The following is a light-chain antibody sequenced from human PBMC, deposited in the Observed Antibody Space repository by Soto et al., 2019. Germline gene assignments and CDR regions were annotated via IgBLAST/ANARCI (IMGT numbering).Light chain of an antibody. CDR3: QQYGTSRA. Sequence: EIVLTQSPGTLSLSPGEKATLSCRASQSVSSSYLAWYQQKPGQAPRLLIYGASSRATGIPDRFSGSGSGTDFTLTINRLEPVDFAVYYCQQYGTSRAFGQGTKVENK. CDR2: GAS. CDR1: QSVSSSY. J-gene: IGKJ1*01. V-gene: IGKV3-20*01.